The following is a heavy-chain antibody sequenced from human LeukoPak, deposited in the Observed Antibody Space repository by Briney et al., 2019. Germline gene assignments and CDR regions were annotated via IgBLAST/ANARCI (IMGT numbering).Heavy chain of an antibody. V-gene: IGHV4-59*08. CDR2: IYYSGST. CDR1: GGSISSYY. CDR3: ARRQIRDGYNSAWWYFDL. Sequence: PSETLSLTCTVSGGSISSYYWSWIRQPPGKGLEWIGYIYYSGSTNYNPSLKSRVTISVDTSKNQFSLKLSSVTAADTAVYYCARRQIRDGYNSAWWYFDLWGRGTLVTVSS. J-gene: IGHJ2*01. D-gene: IGHD1-1*01.